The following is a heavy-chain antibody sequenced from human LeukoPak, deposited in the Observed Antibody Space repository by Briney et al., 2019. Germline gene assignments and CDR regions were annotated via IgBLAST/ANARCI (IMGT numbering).Heavy chain of an antibody. CDR3: ARDVYRGSSWYAFDY. Sequence: GGSLRLSCAASGFTFGDYSMNWVRQAPGKGLEWVSYISSSSTTIYYADSVKGRFTISRGNAKNSLYLQMNSLRAEDTGVYYCARDVYRGSSWYAFDYWGQGTLVTVSS. J-gene: IGHJ4*02. CDR1: GFTFGDYS. V-gene: IGHV3-48*04. D-gene: IGHD6-13*01. CDR2: ISSSSTTI.